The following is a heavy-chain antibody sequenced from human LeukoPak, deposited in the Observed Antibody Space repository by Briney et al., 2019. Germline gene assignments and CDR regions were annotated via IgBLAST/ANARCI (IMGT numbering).Heavy chain of an antibody. CDR2: ISAYNGNT. CDR3: ARETTVTTDLDY. V-gene: IGHV1-18*01. J-gene: IGHJ4*02. CDR1: GYTFTSYG. Sequence: ASVKVSCKASGYTFTSYGISWVRQAPGQGLEWMGWISAYNGNTNYAQKLQGRVIMTTDTSTSTAYMELRSLRSDDTAVYYCARETTVTTDLDYWGQGTLVTVSS. D-gene: IGHD4-17*01.